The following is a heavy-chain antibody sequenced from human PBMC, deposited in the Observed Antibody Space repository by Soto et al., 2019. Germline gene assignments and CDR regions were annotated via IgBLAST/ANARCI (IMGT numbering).Heavy chain of an antibody. CDR3: TTAPSITIFGVVIADAFDI. V-gene: IGHV3-15*07. Sequence: EVQLVESGGGLVKPGGSLRLSCAASGFTFSNAWMNWVRQAPGKGLEWVGRIKSKTDGGTTDYAAPVKGRFTISRDDSKNTLYLQMNSLKTEDTAVYYCTTAPSITIFGVVIADAFDIRGQGTMVTVSS. CDR1: GFTFSNAW. CDR2: IKSKTDGGTT. J-gene: IGHJ3*02. D-gene: IGHD3-3*01.